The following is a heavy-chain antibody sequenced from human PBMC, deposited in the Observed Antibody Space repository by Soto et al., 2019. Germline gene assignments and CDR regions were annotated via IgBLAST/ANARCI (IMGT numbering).Heavy chain of an antibody. V-gene: IGHV4-34*01. D-gene: IGHD6-6*01. Sequence: QVQLQQWGAGLLKPSETLSLTCAVYGGSFSGYYWSWIRQPPGKGLEWIGEINHSGSTNYNPSLKRRVTISVDTSKDQFSLKLSSVTAADTAVYYCARASSQSPGDYWGQGTLVTVSS. CDR2: INHSGST. CDR3: ARASSQSPGDY. CDR1: GGSFSGYY. J-gene: IGHJ4*02.